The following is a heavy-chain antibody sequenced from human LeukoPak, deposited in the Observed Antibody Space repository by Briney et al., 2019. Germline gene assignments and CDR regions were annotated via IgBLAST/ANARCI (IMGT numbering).Heavy chain of an antibody. CDR1: GYTFTGYY. CDR3: AREIGPIQLHLWGSAFDY. J-gene: IGHJ4*02. CDR2: INPGGRST. Sequence: ASVKVSCKASGYTFTGYYIHWVRQAPGQGLEWMGIINPGGRSTSCAQKFQGRVTMTRDTSTSTVYMELSSLRSEDTAVYYCAREIGPIQLHLWGSAFDYWGQGTLVTVSS. D-gene: IGHD5-24*01. V-gene: IGHV1-46*01.